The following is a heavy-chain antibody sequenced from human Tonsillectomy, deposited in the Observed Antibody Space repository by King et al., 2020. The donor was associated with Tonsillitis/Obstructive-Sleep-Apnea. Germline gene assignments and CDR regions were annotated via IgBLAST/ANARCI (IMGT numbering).Heavy chain of an antibody. CDR3: ARTIRDGYNYWAFGAFDF. CDR2: ISTSSRHI. V-gene: IGHV3-21*01. D-gene: IGHD5-24*01. Sequence: VQLVESGGGLVRPGGSLRLSCAASGFTFSSYSMNWVRQAPGKGLEWVSSISTSSRHIYYADSARGRFTISRDNAKNSLYLQMNSLRAEDTAVYYCARTIRDGYNYWAFGAFDFWGQGTMVTVST. CDR1: GFTFSSYS. J-gene: IGHJ3*01.